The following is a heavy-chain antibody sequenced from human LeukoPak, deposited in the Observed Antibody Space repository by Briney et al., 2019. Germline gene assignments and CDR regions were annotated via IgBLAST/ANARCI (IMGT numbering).Heavy chain of an antibody. CDR2: TNPSGGST. CDR3: ARDLYYYDSSGYYPGY. V-gene: IGHV1-46*01. D-gene: IGHD3-22*01. J-gene: IGHJ4*02. CDR1: GYTFTSYY. Sequence: ASVKVSCKASGYTFTSYYMHWVRQAPGQGLEWMGITNPSGGSTSYAQKFQGRVTMTRDTSTSTVYMELSSLRSEDTAVYYCARDLYYYDSSGYYPGYWGQGTLVTVSS.